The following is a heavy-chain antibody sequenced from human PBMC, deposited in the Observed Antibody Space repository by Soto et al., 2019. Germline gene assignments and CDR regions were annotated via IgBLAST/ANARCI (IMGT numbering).Heavy chain of an antibody. CDR1: GFTFSDYY. J-gene: IGHJ5*02. V-gene: IGHV3-11*06. CDR2: ISSSSSYT. Sequence: GGSMRLSCAASGFTFSDYYMSWIRQAPGKGLEWVSYISSSSSYTNYADSVKGRFTISRDNAKNSLYLQMNSLRAEDTAVYYCARDPYYYDSSGYYYLWGQGTLVTVSS. D-gene: IGHD3-22*01. CDR3: ARDPYYYDSSGYYYL.